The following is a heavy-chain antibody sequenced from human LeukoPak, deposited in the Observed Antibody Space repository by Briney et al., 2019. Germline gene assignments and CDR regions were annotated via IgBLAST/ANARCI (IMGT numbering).Heavy chain of an antibody. V-gene: IGHV3-21*04. J-gene: IGHJ3*02. D-gene: IGHD3-10*01. CDR1: GFTFSSSG. Sequence: GGSLRLSCAASGFTFSSSGMNWVRQAPGKGLEWVSSISSTGNYIYYTESMKGRFTISRDNAKNSLFLQMNSLRAEDTAVYYCARHLRPYLLWPFDIWGQGTMVTVSS. CDR3: ARHLRPYLLWPFDI. CDR2: ISSTGNYI.